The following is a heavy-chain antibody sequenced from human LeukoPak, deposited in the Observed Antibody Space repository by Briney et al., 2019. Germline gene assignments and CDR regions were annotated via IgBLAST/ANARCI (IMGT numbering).Heavy chain of an antibody. J-gene: IGHJ4*02. Sequence: GGSLRLSCTASGFAFGDFTMSWARQAPGKGLEWVGFIRSKAYGGTTEYAASVKGRFSISRDDSKNIVYLQMNSPRTDDTAVYYCSVGGHFDYWGQGTLVTVSS. CDR3: SVGGHFDY. CDR1: GFAFGDFT. V-gene: IGHV3-49*04. D-gene: IGHD1-26*01. CDR2: IRSKAYGGTT.